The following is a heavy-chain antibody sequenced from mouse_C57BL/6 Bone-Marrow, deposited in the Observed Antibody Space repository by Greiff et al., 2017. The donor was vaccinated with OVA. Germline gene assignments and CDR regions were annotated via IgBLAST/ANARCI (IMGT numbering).Heavy chain of an antibody. CDR2: ISSGGDYI. Sequence: DVMLVESGEGLVKPGGSLKLSCAASGFTFSSYAMSWVRQTPEKRLEWVAYISSGGDYIYYVDTVKGRFTISRDNARNTLYLQMSSLKSEDTAMYYCTRLLDAMDYWGQGTSVTVSS. CDR3: TRLLDAMDY. CDR1: GFTFSSYA. V-gene: IGHV5-9-1*02. D-gene: IGHD2-1*01. J-gene: IGHJ4*01.